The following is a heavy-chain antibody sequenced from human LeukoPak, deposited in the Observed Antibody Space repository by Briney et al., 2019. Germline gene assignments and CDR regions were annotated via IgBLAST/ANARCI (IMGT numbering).Heavy chain of an antibody. CDR1: GFTFSSYW. D-gene: IGHD4-17*01. Sequence: PGGSLRLSCAASGFTFSSYWMHWVRQAPGKGLVWVSRINSDGSSTSYADSVKGRFTISRDNAKNTLYLQMNSLRAEDTAVYYCATRYGDYEIGFDYWGQGTLVTVSS. CDR3: ATRYGDYEIGFDY. V-gene: IGHV3-74*01. J-gene: IGHJ4*02. CDR2: INSDGSST.